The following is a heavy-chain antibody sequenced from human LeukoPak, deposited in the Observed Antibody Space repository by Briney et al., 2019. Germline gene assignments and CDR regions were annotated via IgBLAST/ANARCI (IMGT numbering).Heavy chain of an antibody. Sequence: GASVKVSCKASGYTFASYYMHWVRQAPGQGLEWMGIINPSGGSTSYAQKFQGRVTMTRDTSTSTVYMELSSLRSEDTAVYHCARRSGPRPFDYWGQGTLVTVSS. V-gene: IGHV1-46*01. CDR2: INPSGGST. CDR1: GYTFASYY. CDR3: ARRSGPRPFDY. J-gene: IGHJ4*02. D-gene: IGHD5-12*01.